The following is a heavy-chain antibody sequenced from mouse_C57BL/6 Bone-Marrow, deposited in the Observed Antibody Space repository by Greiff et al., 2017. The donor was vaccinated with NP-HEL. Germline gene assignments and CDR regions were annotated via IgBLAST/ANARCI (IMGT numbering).Heavy chain of an antibody. Sequence: VQLQQPGTELVKPGASVKLSCKASGYTFTSYWMHWVKQRPGQGLEWIGNINPSNGGTNYNEKFKSKATLTVDKSSSTAYMQLSSLTSEDSAVYYCARSGGDGYYWYFDVWGTGTTVTVSS. J-gene: IGHJ1*03. V-gene: IGHV1-53*01. D-gene: IGHD2-3*01. CDR3: ARSGGDGYYWYFDV. CDR1: GYTFTSYW. CDR2: INPSNGGT.